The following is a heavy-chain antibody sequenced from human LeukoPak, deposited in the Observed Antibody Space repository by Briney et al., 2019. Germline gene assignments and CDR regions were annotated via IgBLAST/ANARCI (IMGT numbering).Heavy chain of an antibody. CDR3: AGKTARRQGGWYGY. V-gene: IGHV3-30*03. Sequence: GGSLRLSCAASGFTFSSYGMHWVRQAPGKGLEWVAVISYDGSNKYYADSVKGRFTISRDNSKNTLYLQMNSLRAEDTAVYYCAGKTARRQGGWYGYWGQGTLVTVSS. D-gene: IGHD6-19*01. J-gene: IGHJ4*02. CDR2: ISYDGSNK. CDR1: GFTFSSYG.